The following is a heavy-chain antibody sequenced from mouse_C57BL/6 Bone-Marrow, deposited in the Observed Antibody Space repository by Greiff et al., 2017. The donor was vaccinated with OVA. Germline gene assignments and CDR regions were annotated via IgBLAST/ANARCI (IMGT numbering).Heavy chain of an antibody. CDR1: GYTFTSYW. D-gene: IGHD3-2*02. V-gene: IGHV1-64*01. CDR3: AIYTSQATLYYAMDY. J-gene: IGHJ4*01. CDR2: IHPNSGST. Sequence: QVQLQQPGAELVKPGASVKLSCKASGYTFTSYWMHWVKQRPGQGLEWIGMIHPNSGSTNYNEKFKSKATLTVDKSSSTAYMQLSSLTSEDSAFYDCAIYTSQATLYYAMDYWGQGTSVTVSS.